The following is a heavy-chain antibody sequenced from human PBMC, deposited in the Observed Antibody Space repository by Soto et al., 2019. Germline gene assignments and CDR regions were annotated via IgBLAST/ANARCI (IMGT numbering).Heavy chain of an antibody. CDR2: MNPNSGNT. CDR3: ARGGRDVLRYFDTEPGIYDFDY. J-gene: IGHJ4*02. V-gene: IGHV1-8*01. Sequence: GASVKVSCKASGYTFTSYDINWVRQATGQGLEWMGWMNPNSGNTGYAQKFQGRVTMTRNTSISTAYMELSSLRSEDTAVYYCARGGRDVLRYFDTEPGIYDFDYWGQGTLVTVSS. CDR1: GYTFTSYD. D-gene: IGHD3-9*01.